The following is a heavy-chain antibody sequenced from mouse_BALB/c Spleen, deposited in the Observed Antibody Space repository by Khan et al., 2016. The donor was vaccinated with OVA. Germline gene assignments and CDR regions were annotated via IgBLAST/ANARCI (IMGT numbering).Heavy chain of an antibody. J-gene: IGHJ1*01. V-gene: IGHV14-3*02. CDR2: IAPANGDT. Sequence: EVELVESGAELVKPGASVRLSCTASGFNIKDTYIHWVKQRPEQGLEWIGRIAPANGDTKYDPKFQDKATITSDTSSNTSYLQLRSLTSEDTAVYDCAPPSYDPRCFEVWGAGTTVTVSS. D-gene: IGHD2-3*01. CDR3: APPSYDPRCFEV. CDR1: GFNIKDTY.